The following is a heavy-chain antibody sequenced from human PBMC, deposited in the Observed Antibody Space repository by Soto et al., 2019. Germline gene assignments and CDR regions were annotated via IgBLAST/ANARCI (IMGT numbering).Heavy chain of an antibody. CDR3: ARRGFRVIPGAFDI. J-gene: IGHJ3*02. D-gene: IGHD2-21*01. V-gene: IGHV4-39*01. CDR2: IYYSGST. Sequence: QLQLQESGPGLVKPSETLSLTCTVSGGSISSSSYYWGWIRQPPGKGLGWIGSIYYSGSTYYNPSLKSRVTISVDTSKNQFSLKLSSVTAADTAVYYCARRGFRVIPGAFDIWGQGTMVTVSS. CDR1: GGSISSSSYY.